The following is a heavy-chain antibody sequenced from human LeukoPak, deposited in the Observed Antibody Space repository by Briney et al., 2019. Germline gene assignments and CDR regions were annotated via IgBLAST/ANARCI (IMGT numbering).Heavy chain of an antibody. Sequence: GGSLRLSCAASGFIFSTYEMNWVRQAPGKGLEWVSSISSSSSYIYYADSVKGRFTISRDNAKNSLYLQMNSLRAEDTAVYYCARDLYSSSWYYPADWGQGTLVTVSS. CDR1: GFIFSTYE. D-gene: IGHD6-13*01. V-gene: IGHV3-21*01. CDR2: ISSSSSYI. J-gene: IGHJ4*02. CDR3: ARDLYSSSWYYPAD.